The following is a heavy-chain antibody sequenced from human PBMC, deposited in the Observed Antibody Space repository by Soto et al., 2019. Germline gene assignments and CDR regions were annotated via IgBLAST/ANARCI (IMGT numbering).Heavy chain of an antibody. V-gene: IGHV3-21*01. D-gene: IGHD6-6*01. CDR3: ARDHSSSSSIYYYYGMDV. CDR2: ISSSSSYI. CDR1: GFTFSSYS. J-gene: IGHJ6*02. Sequence: PGGSLRLSCAASGFTFSSYSMNWVRQAPGKGLEWVSSISSSSSYIYYADSVKGRFTISRDNAKNSLYLQMNSLRAEDTAVYYCARDHSSSSSIYYYYGMDVWGQGTTVTV.